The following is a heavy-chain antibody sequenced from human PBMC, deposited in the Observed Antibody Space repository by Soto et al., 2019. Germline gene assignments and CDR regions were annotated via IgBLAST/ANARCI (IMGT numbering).Heavy chain of an antibody. CDR1: GGSISSSSYY. Sequence: SETLSLTCTVSGGSISSSSYYWGWIRQPPGKGLEWIGSIYYSGSTYYNPSLKSRVTISVDTSKNQFSLKLSSVTAADTAVYYCARHFYDFWSGYSAYYFDYWGQGTLVTVSS. V-gene: IGHV4-39*01. CDR3: ARHFYDFWSGYSAYYFDY. J-gene: IGHJ4*02. CDR2: IYYSGST. D-gene: IGHD3-3*01.